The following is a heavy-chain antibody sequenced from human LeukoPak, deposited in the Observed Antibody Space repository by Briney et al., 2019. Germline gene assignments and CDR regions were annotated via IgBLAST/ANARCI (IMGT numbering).Heavy chain of an antibody. CDR3: AKDIFQLAPPLDY. V-gene: IGHV3-30*02. CDR2: RRYDGSNK. J-gene: IGHJ4*02. Sequence: GGSLRLSCAASGFTFSSYGMHWVRQAPGKGLEWVAFRRYDGSNKYYEDSVQGRFTISRDNSKNTLYLQMNSLRAEDTAVYYCAKDIFQLAPPLDYWGQGTLVTVSS. D-gene: IGHD2-2*01. CDR1: GFTFSSYG.